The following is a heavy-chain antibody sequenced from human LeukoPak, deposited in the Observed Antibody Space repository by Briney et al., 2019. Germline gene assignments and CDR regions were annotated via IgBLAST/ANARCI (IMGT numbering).Heavy chain of an antibody. D-gene: IGHD6-19*01. CDR1: GYSFTKYW. V-gene: IGHV5-51*01. CDR2: IFPADSET. Sequence: GEARQFACKGSGYSFTKYWIGWVRHMPGKGLEWMGIIFPADSETRYSPSFQGQVTISADKSISTAYLQWSSVKASDTAMYYCASSTIAVPGTGGFDHLGQGTQVTVCS. CDR3: ASSTIAVPGTGGFDH. J-gene: IGHJ4*02.